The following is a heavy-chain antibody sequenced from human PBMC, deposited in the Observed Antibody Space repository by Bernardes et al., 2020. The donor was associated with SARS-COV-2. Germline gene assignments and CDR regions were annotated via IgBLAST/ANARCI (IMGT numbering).Heavy chain of an antibody. D-gene: IGHD4-17*01. CDR1: GFTFRRHS. J-gene: IGHJ4*02. Sequence: GGSLRLSCVVSGFTFRRHSMNWVRQAPGKGLEWLAYISGSGSTIHYADSVKGRLTISRGNAKNSLYLQMNSLRVEDTAVYYCARDYYGDYILDYWGQGTLVTVSA. CDR3: ARDYYGDYILDY. CDR2: ISGSGSTI. V-gene: IGHV3-48*04.